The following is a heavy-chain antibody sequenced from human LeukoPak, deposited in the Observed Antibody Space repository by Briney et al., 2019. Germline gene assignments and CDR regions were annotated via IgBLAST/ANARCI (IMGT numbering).Heavy chain of an antibody. D-gene: IGHD3-9*01. Sequence: GGSLRLSCAASGFTFRTYSMNWVRQAPGKGLEWVSVIYSGGSTYYADSVKGRFTISRDNSKNTLYLQMNSLRAEDTAVYYCAREGYDILTGYWRSFDYWGQGTLVTVSS. CDR2: IYSGGST. J-gene: IGHJ4*02. V-gene: IGHV3-53*01. CDR1: GFTFRTYS. CDR3: AREGYDILTGYWRSFDY.